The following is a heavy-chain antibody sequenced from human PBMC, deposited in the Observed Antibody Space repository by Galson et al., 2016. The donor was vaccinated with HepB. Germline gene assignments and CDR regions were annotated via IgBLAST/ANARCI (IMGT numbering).Heavy chain of an antibody. J-gene: IGHJ5*02. V-gene: IGHV4-31*03. D-gene: IGHD5-12*01. CDR3: ARDEVGYGWIDP. CDR1: GGSIDSGGYS. Sequence: TLSLTCTVSGGSIDSGGYSWSWIRQHPGKGLEWIGYIYYSGSTYYNPSLKSRVTISVDTSKNQFSLKLSSVTAADTAVYYCARDEVGYGWIDPWGQGTLVTVSS. CDR2: IYYSGST.